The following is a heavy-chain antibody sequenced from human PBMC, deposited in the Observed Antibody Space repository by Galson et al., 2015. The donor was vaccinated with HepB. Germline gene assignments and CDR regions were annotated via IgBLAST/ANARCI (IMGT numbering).Heavy chain of an antibody. CDR1: GFTFGDYA. V-gene: IGHV3-49*03. Sequence: SLRLSCAASGFTFGDYAMSWFRQAPGKGLEWVGFIRSKAYGGTTEYAASVKGRFTISRDDSKSIAYLQMNSLKTEDTAVYYCTRDQGERNYYYYYMDVWGKGTTVTVSS. J-gene: IGHJ6*03. CDR3: TRDQGERNYYYYYMDV. D-gene: IGHD1-1*01. CDR2: IRSKAYGGTT.